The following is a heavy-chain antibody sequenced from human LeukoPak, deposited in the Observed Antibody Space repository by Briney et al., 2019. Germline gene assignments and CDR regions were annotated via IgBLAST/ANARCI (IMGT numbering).Heavy chain of an antibody. Sequence: GGSLRLSCAASGFTFSSYEMNWVRQAPGKGLEWVSYISTSGTTLYYADSVKGRFTISRDNAKNSLYLQMNSLRAEDTALYYCARDPLGNYYGMDVWGQGTTVTVSS. CDR3: ARDPLGNYYGMDV. CDR2: ISTSGTTL. V-gene: IGHV3-48*03. CDR1: GFTFSSYE. J-gene: IGHJ6*02.